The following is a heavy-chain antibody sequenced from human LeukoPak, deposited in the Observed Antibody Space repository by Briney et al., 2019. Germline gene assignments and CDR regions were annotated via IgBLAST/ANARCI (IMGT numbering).Heavy chain of an antibody. CDR1: GFTFSSYA. D-gene: IGHD6-6*01. V-gene: IGHV3-30*04. J-gene: IGHJ4*02. CDR3: ARELHSSCFDY. CDR2: ISYDGSNK. Sequence: GGSQRLSCAASGFTFSSYAMHWVRQAPGKGLEWVAVISYDGSNKYYADSVKGRFTISRDNSKNTLYLQMNSLRAEDTAVYYCARELHSSCFDYWGQGTLVTVSS.